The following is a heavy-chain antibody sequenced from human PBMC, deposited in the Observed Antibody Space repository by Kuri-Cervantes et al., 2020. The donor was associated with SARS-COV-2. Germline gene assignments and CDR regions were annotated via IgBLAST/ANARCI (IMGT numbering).Heavy chain of an antibody. D-gene: IGHD3-10*01. CDR1: GCTFSSYS. CDR2: ISSSSSTI. Sequence: AESLSLSCAVSGCTFSSYSMNWVRQAPGKGREWVSYISSSSSTIYYAYSLKGRFTITRDDAKNSLYLQMNSLCDEDTAVYYCARPYGSVYYYYMDVWGEGTTVTVSS. J-gene: IGHJ6*03. V-gene: IGHV3-48*02. CDR3: ARPYGSVYYYYMDV.